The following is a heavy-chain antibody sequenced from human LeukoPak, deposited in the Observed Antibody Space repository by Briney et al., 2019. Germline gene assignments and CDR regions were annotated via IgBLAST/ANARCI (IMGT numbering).Heavy chain of an antibody. V-gene: IGHV1-18*01. J-gene: IGHJ4*02. CDR3: AKVIAAAGIYYFDY. D-gene: IGHD6-13*01. Sequence: ASVKVSCKASGYTFTAYGISWVRQAPGQGLEWMGWISVYNGKVNYAQKFQGRVTMTTDTSTSTAYMELRSLRSDDTAVYYCAKVIAAAGIYYFDYRGQGTLVTVFS. CDR2: ISVYNGKV. CDR1: GYTFTAYG.